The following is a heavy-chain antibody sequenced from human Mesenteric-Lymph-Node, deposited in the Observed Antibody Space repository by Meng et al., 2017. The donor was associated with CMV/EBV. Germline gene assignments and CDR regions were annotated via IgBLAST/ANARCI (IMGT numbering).Heavy chain of an antibody. CDR3: ARVGHSSGWPPDH. CDR2: INHSGST. J-gene: IGHJ4*02. V-gene: IGHV4-34*01. Sequence: GSLRLSCAVYGGSFSGYYWSWIRQPPGKGLEWIGEINHSGSTNYNPSLKSRVTISVDTSKNQFSLKLSSVTAADTAVYYCARVGHSSGWPPDHWGQGTLVTVSS. CDR1: GGSFSGYY. D-gene: IGHD6-19*01.